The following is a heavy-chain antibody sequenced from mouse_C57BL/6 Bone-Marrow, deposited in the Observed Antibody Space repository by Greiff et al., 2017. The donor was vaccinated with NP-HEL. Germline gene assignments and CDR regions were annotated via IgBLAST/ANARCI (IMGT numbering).Heavy chain of an antibody. CDR1: GFTFSDYY. V-gene: IGHV5-16*01. J-gene: IGHJ1*03. D-gene: IGHD1-1*01. CDR3: ARVGGTVLGWYFDV. CDR2: INYDGSST. Sequence: EVQLVESEGGLVQPGSSMKLSCTASGFTFSDYYMAWVRQVPEKGLEWVANINYDGSSTYYLDSLKSRFIISRDNAKNILYLQMSSLKSEDTATYYCARVGGTVLGWYFDVWGTGTTVTVSS.